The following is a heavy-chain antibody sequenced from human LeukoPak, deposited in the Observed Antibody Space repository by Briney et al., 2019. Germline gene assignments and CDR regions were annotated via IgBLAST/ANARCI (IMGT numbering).Heavy chain of an antibody. Sequence: SETLSLTCTVSGGSIGSYYWNWIRQPPGKGLEWIGYIYYSGSTNYNPSLKSRVTISVDTSKNQFSLKLSSVTAADTAVYYCARDQATDYYYYGMDVWGQGTTVTVS. V-gene: IGHV4-59*01. CDR1: GGSIGSYY. CDR2: IYYSGST. CDR3: ARDQATDYYYYGMDV. J-gene: IGHJ6*02.